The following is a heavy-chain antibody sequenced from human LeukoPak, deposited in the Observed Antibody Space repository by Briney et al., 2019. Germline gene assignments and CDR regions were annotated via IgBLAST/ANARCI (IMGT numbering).Heavy chain of an antibody. J-gene: IGHJ4*02. Sequence: GGSLRLSCAASGFSFSDYSMHWVRQAPGKGLEWVSSISSVSNYIYYAASVKGRFTIARDNRQNSLYLQMDSLRAEDTAVYYCARSGQWLVQIDYWGQGTLVTVSS. CDR1: GFSFSDYS. D-gene: IGHD6-19*01. CDR2: ISSVSNYI. CDR3: ARSGQWLVQIDY. V-gene: IGHV3-21*01.